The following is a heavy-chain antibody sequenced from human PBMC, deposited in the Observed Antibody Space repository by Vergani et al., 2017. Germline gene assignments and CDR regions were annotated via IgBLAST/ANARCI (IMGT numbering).Heavy chain of an antibody. J-gene: IGHJ4*02. Sequence: QMQLQESGPGLVKPSETLSLSCTVSVDSISTSSYAWGWIRQPPGKTLEWIGTVFYGGRTSYNPSLKSRVTLSLDTSKKQISLHLTSVTAADTAVYYCARHISVVRPSSMTAFDYWGQGTLVTVSS. V-gene: IGHV4-39*01. D-gene: IGHD2-21*01. CDR3: ARHISVVRPSSMTAFDY. CDR1: VDSISTSSYA. CDR2: VFYGGRT.